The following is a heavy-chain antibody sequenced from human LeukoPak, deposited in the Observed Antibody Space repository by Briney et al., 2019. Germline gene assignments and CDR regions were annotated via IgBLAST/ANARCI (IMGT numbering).Heavy chain of an antibody. CDR1: GDSISSYF. CDR3: ARDSSGWWGYFDY. J-gene: IGHJ4*02. Sequence: PSETLSLTCSVSGDSISSYFWAWIRQPPGKGLEWIGYVCYNGTTNYNPSLRNRVAISIDTSKNQFSLKLSSVTAADTAVYYCARDSSGWWGYFDYWGQGTLVTVSS. V-gene: IGHV4-59*01. D-gene: IGHD6-19*01. CDR2: VCYNGTT.